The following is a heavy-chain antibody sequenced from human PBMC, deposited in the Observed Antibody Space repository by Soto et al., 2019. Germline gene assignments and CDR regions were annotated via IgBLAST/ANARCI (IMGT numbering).Heavy chain of an antibody. CDR2: IYYSGST. CDR1: GGSISSSSYY. J-gene: IGHJ4*02. D-gene: IGHD5-12*01. V-gene: IGHV4-39*01. Sequence: SETLSLTCTVSGGSISSSSYYWGWIRQPPGKGLEWIGSIYYSGSTYYNPSLKSRVTISVDTSKNQFSLKLSSVTAADTAVYYCARLLSWLRPFDYWGQGTLVTVSS. CDR3: ARLLSWLRPFDY.